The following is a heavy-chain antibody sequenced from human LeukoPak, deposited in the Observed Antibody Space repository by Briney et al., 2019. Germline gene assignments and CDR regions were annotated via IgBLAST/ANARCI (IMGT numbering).Heavy chain of an antibody. CDR2: IYYSGST. CDR1: GGSISSDY. J-gene: IGHJ3*02. D-gene: IGHD1-26*01. V-gene: IGHV4-59*08. Sequence: SETLSLTCTVSGGSISSDYWNWIRQPPGKGLEWIGYIYYSGSTNYNPSLKSRVTISVDTSKNQFSLKLSSVTAADTAVYYCARPRSIVGATRDAFDIWGQGTMVTVSS. CDR3: ARPRSIVGATRDAFDI.